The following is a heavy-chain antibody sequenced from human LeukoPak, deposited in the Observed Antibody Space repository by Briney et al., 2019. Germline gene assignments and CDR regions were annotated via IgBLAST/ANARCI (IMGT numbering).Heavy chain of an antibody. CDR2: INPDGSER. CDR1: GFTFSNYW. D-gene: IGHD6-19*01. V-gene: IGHV3-7*03. J-gene: IGHJ6*02. CDR3: TRDLAAVPGPRMDV. Sequence: GGSLRLSCAVSGFTFSNYWMTWVRQAPGKGLEWVANINPDGSERYYVDSVKGRFTISRDNARNLLYLQMDSLRDDDTAMYFCTRDLAAVPGPRMDVWGQGTTVTVSS.